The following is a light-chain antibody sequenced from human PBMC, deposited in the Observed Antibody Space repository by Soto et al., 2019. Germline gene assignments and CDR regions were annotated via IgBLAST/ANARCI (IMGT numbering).Light chain of an antibody. Sequence: AIQMTQSPSSLSASVGDRDIITCRASQAIRNDLGWYQHKPGTAPKLLIYTASTLQSVVPSRFGGSGSGADFTLTIRSLPPEDSATYYCLHDYSYPRTFGQGTKVDIK. V-gene: IGKV1-6*01. CDR3: LHDYSYPRT. CDR2: TAS. J-gene: IGKJ1*01. CDR1: QAIRND.